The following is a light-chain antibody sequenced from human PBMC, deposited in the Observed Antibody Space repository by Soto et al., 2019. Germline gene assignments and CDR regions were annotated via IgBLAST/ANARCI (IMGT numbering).Light chain of an antibody. V-gene: IGKV1-9*01. CDR3: QHLNTYPFT. J-gene: IGKJ3*01. Sequence: DIQLTQSPSFLSASVGDRVTITCRASQAISTYLAWYQQKPGKAPRLVSSAASTLQSGVPSTFSASGSGTEFTLTISSLQPEDFATYYCQHLNTYPFTFGPGTTVDLK. CDR1: QAISTY. CDR2: AAS.